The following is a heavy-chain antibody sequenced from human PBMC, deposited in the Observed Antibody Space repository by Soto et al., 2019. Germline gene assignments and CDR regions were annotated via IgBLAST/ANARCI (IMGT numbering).Heavy chain of an antibody. Sequence: QVQLQQWGAGLLKPSETLSLTCAVYGGSFSGYYWSWIRQPPGKGLEWIGEINHSGSTNYHPSLKCRVTISVDTSKNQFSLKLSSVTAADTAVYYCARATTSPSILYYYYYYMDVWGKGTTFTVSS. V-gene: IGHV4-34*01. CDR2: INHSGST. CDR1: GGSFSGYY. CDR3: ARATTSPSILYYYYYYMDV. D-gene: IGHD1-26*01. J-gene: IGHJ6*03.